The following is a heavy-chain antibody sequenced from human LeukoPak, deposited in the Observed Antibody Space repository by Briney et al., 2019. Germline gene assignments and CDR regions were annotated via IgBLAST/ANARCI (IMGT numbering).Heavy chain of an antibody. CDR2: ISYDGSNK. D-gene: IGHD6-13*01. CDR3: AKSSSWPYYYGMDV. V-gene: IGHV3-30*18. Sequence: GRSLRLSCAASGFTFSSYGMHWVRQAPGKGLEWVAVISYDGSNKYYADSVKGRFTISRDNSKNTLYLQMNSLRAEDTAVYYCAKSSSWPYYYGMDVWGQGTTVTVSS. J-gene: IGHJ6*02. CDR1: GFTFSSYG.